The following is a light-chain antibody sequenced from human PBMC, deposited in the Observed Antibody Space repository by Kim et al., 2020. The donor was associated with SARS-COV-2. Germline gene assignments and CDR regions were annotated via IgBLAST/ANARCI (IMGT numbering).Light chain of an antibody. Sequence: QSVLTQPPSVSGAPGQRVTISCTGSNSNIGAGYDVHWYQQLPGTAPKLLISGNSIRPSGVPDRFSGSKSGTSASLAITGLQAEDEADYYCQSYDSSLSGYVFGTGTKVTVL. J-gene: IGLJ1*01. CDR1: NSNIGAGYD. V-gene: IGLV1-40*01. CDR3: QSYDSSLSGYV. CDR2: GNS.